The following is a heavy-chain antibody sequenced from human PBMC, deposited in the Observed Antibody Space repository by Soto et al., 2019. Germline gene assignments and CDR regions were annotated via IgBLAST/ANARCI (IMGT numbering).Heavy chain of an antibody. CDR3: ARLYYDFWSGPINDAFDI. CDR1: GYSFTSYW. CDR2: IYPGDSDT. V-gene: IGHV5-51*01. J-gene: IGHJ3*02. D-gene: IGHD3-3*01. Sequence: ESLKISCKGSGYSFTSYWIGWVRQMPGKGLEWMGIIYPGDSDTRYSPSFQGQVTISADKSISTAYLQWSSLKASDTAMYYCARLYYDFWSGPINDAFDIWGQGTMVTVSS.